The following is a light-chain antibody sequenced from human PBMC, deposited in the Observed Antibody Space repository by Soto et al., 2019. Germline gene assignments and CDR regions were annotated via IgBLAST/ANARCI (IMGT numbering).Light chain of an antibody. V-gene: IGLV2-14*01. CDR3: SSYTSSSTRV. Sequence: QSALTQPASVSGSRGQSITISCTGTSSDVGNYNYVSWYQHHPGKAPKLMIYEVSNRSSGVSNRFSGSKSGNTASLTISGLQAEDEADYYCSSYTSSSTRVFGTGTKLTVL. J-gene: IGLJ1*01. CDR2: EVS. CDR1: SSDVGNYNY.